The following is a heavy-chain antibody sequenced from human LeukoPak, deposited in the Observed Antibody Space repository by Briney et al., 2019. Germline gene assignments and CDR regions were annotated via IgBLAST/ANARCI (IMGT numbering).Heavy chain of an antibody. CDR1: GGSITRGGYF. CDR3: ARDRPDLSGTPSFFDS. V-gene: IGHV4-61*09. Sequence: PSETLSLTCTVSGGSITRGGYFWSWIRQPAGKGLEWIGHMDTIGITTYNPSLKSRVTISADTSKHQISLRLSSVTAADTAVYYCARDRPDLSGTPSFFDSWGQGTLVTVAS. D-gene: IGHD1-7*01. J-gene: IGHJ4*02. CDR2: MDTIGIT.